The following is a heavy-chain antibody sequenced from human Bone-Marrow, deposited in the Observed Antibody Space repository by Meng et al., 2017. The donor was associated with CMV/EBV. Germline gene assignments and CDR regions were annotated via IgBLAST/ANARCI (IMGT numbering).Heavy chain of an antibody. Sequence: GVSISSRIYYWGWIRQPPGKGLEWIGSIYYSGSTYSNPSLKSRVTISVDTSKNQFSLKLSSVTAADTAVYYCARGYSSSWTQYYFDDWGQGTLVTVSS. J-gene: IGHJ4*02. V-gene: IGHV4-39*01. D-gene: IGHD6-13*01. CDR1: GVSISSRIYY. CDR3: ARGYSSSWTQYYFDD. CDR2: IYYSGST.